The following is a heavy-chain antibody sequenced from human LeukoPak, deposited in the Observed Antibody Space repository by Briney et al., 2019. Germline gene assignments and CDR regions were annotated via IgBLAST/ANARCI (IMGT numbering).Heavy chain of an antibody. J-gene: IGHJ4*02. Sequence: GGSLRLSCVASGLTFSSYWMTWVRQAPGEGLEWVANIKQDGSEKYYVDSVKGRFTISRDNAKNSLYLQMNSLRAEDTAVYYCARVSRLVAAGAYWGQGTLVTVSS. CDR1: GLTFSSYW. D-gene: IGHD2-15*01. V-gene: IGHV3-7*01. CDR3: ARVSRLVAAGAY. CDR2: IKQDGSEK.